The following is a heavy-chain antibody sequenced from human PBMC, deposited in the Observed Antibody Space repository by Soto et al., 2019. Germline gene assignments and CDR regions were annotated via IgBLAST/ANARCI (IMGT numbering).Heavy chain of an antibody. Sequence: GASVKVSCKASGGTFSSYTISWVRQAPGQGLEWMGRIIPILGIANYAQKFQGRVTITADKSTSTAYMELSSLRSEDTAVYYCARYCSGGSCYSNVGDAFDIWGQGTMVTVSS. V-gene: IGHV1-69*02. J-gene: IGHJ3*02. CDR2: IIPILGIA. CDR3: ARYCSGGSCYSNVGDAFDI. CDR1: GGTFSSYT. D-gene: IGHD2-15*01.